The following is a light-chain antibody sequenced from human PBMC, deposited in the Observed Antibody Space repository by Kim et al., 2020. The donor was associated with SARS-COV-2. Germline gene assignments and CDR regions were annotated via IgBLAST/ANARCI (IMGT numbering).Light chain of an antibody. CDR3: LLSYSGARGV. Sequence: GGTVTLPWGSSTGAVTVGHFPLWFQQKPGQAHRTLIYDTSNKHSWTPARFSGSLLGGKAALTLSGAQPEDEAEYFCLLSYSGARGVFGGGTQLTVL. CDR1: TGAVTVGHF. V-gene: IGLV7-46*01. CDR2: DTS. J-gene: IGLJ2*01.